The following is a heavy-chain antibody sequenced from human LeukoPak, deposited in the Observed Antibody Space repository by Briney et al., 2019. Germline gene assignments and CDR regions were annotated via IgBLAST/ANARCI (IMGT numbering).Heavy chain of an antibody. V-gene: IGHV1-69*13. Sequence: SVKVSCKASRYTFSSYAISWVRQAPGQGLEWMGGIIPIFGTANYAQKFQGGVTITADESTSTAYMELSSLRSEDTAVYYCARTRPLPDPATAIPNYYFDYWGQGTLVTVSS. D-gene: IGHD2-21*02. CDR1: RYTFSSYA. CDR2: IIPIFGTA. CDR3: ARTRPLPDPATAIPNYYFDY. J-gene: IGHJ4*02.